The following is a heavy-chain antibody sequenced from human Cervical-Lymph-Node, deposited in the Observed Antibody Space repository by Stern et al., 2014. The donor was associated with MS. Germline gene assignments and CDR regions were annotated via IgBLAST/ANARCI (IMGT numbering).Heavy chain of an antibody. D-gene: IGHD1-1*01. J-gene: IGHJ4*02. CDR1: GFTVSRDY. V-gene: IGHV3-53*01. CDR3: ARDTSSPERSDW. CDR2: ITNVGST. Sequence: VQLESGGGVIQPGGSLRLSCTASGFTVSRDYMTWVRQAPGKGLEWVSLITNVGSTFYTDSVKGRFTISRDDSKNTVYLHMTSLRAEDTAMYYCARDTSSPERSDWWGQGTLVTVSS.